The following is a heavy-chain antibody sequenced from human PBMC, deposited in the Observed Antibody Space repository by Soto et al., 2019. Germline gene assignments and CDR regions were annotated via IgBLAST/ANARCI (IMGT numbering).Heavy chain of an antibody. CDR2: IIPILGIA. CDR1: GGTFSSHT. J-gene: IGHJ3*02. Sequence: QVQLVQSGAEVKKPGSSVKVSCKASGGTFSSHTISWVRQAPGQGLEWMGRIIPILGIANYAQKFQGRVTITADKSTSTAYMELSSLRSEDTAVYYCAITYYYDSSERAFDIWGQGTMVTVS. V-gene: IGHV1-69*02. CDR3: AITYYYDSSERAFDI. D-gene: IGHD3-22*01.